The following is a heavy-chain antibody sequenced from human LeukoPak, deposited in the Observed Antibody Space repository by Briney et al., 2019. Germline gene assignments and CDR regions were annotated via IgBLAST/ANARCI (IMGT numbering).Heavy chain of an antibody. CDR1: GFTFSSYS. Sequence: GGSLRLSCAASGFTFSSYSMNWVRQAPGKGLEWVSCISSSSSYIYYADSVKGRFTISRDNAKNSLYLQMNSLRAEDTAVYYRARDRPSSGWYGELDYWGQGTLVTVSS. D-gene: IGHD6-19*01. CDR3: ARDRPSSGWYGELDY. CDR2: ISSSSSYI. V-gene: IGHV3-21*01. J-gene: IGHJ4*02.